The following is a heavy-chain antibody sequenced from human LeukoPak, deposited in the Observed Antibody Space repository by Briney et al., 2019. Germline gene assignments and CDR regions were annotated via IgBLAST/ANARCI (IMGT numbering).Heavy chain of an antibody. J-gene: IGHJ4*02. Sequence: GASLNISCKASGYSFTNYWIGWGRQLPGKGLGCMGIIYPGDSDTSYSPSFQGQVTISAYKSISTAYLHWSSLKASDTAMYYCAKLGAYSSSWYGFFDYWGQGTPVTVSS. D-gene: IGHD6-13*01. CDR2: IYPGDSDT. CDR1: GYSFTNYW. CDR3: AKLGAYSSSWYGFFDY. V-gene: IGHV5-51*01.